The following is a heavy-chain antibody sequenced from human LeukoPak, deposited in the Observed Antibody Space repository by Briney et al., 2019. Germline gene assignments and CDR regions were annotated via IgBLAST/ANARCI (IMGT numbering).Heavy chain of an antibody. V-gene: IGHV1-69*06. CDR1: GGTFSSYA. Sequence: SVKLSCKASGGTFSSYAISWVRQAPGQGLEWMGRIIPIFGTANYAQKFQGRVTITADKSTSTAYMELSSLRSEDTAVYYCARDPIVVVITIGAFDIWGQGTMVTVSS. D-gene: IGHD3-22*01. CDR3: ARDPIVVVITIGAFDI. CDR2: IIPIFGTA. J-gene: IGHJ3*02.